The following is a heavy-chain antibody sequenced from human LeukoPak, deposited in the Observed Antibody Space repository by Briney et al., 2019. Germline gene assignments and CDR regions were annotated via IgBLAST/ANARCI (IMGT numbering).Heavy chain of an antibody. V-gene: IGHV4-39*01. CDR3: ARRPGEYGGNDFDY. Sequence: SETLSLTCTVSGGSISSSSDYWGWIRQPPGKGLEWIGSIYYTGSTHYNPSLKSRVTISVDTPKNQFSLKLSSVTAADTAVYYCARRPGEYGGNDFDYWGQGTLVTVSS. J-gene: IGHJ4*02. CDR2: IYYTGST. CDR1: GGSISSSSDY. D-gene: IGHD4/OR15-4a*01.